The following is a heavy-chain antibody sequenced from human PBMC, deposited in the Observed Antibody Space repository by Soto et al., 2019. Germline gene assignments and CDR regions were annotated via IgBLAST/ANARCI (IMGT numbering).Heavy chain of an antibody. CDR1: GYTFTSYA. J-gene: IGHJ4*02. CDR2: INAGNGNT. Sequence: ASVKVSWKAAGYTFTSYAMHWVRQAPGQRLEWMGWINAGNGNTKYSQKFQGRVTITRDTSASTAYMELSSLRSEDTAVYYCARDHRDSSGYYRQGYFDYWGQGTLVTVSS. CDR3: ARDHRDSSGYYRQGYFDY. V-gene: IGHV1-3*01. D-gene: IGHD3-22*01.